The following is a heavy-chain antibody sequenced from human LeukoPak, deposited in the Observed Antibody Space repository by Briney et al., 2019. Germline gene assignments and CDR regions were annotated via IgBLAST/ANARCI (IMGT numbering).Heavy chain of an antibody. CDR1: GFTFRGYG. CDR3: AKDLAWGFDY. CDR2: IRYYVSNH. J-gene: IGHJ4*02. D-gene: IGHD7-27*01. Sequence: PGGSLRLSCAASGFTFRGYGMHWVPRAPAKGLEWVAVIRYYVSNHNYADSVKGRFTISRDNFKNTVYLQMNSLRPEDTALYYCAKDLAWGFDYWGQGTLVTVSS. V-gene: IGHV3-30*02.